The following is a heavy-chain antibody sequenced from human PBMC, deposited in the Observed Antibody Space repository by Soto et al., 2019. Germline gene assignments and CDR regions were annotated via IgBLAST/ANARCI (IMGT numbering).Heavy chain of an antibody. V-gene: IGHV3-23*01. CDR1: FTFSSYA. CDR2: ISGSGGST. J-gene: IGHJ4*02. CDR3: ARRGSGSYYDY. Sequence: EVQLLESGGGLVQPGFTFSSYAMRWVRQAPGKGLEWVSAISGSGGSTYYADSVKGRFTISRDNSKNTLYLQMHSLRAEDTAVYYCARRGSGSYYDYWGQGTLVTVSS. D-gene: IGHD1-26*01.